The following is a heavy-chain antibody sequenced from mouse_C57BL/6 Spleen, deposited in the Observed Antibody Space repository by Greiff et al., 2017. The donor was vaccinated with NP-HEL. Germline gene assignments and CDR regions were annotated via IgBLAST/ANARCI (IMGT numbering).Heavy chain of an antibody. CDR3: TSYGNYVDY. CDR1: GFNIKDDY. J-gene: IGHJ2*01. Sequence: VQLQQSGAELVRPGASVKLSCTASGFNIKDDYMHWVKQRPEQGLEWIGWIDPENGDTEYASKFQGKATITADTSSNTAYPQLSSLTSEDTAVYYCTSYGNYVDYWGQGTTLTVSS. V-gene: IGHV14-4*01. CDR2: IDPENGDT. D-gene: IGHD2-10*02.